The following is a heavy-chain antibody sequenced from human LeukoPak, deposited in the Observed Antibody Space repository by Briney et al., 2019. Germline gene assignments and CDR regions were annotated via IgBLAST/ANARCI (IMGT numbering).Heavy chain of an antibody. Sequence: SETLSLTCTVSGGSISSYYWSWIRQPPGKGLEWIGYIYYSGSTNYNPSLKSRVTISVDTSKNQFSLKLSSVTAADTAVYYCARVGIWGRYYYYYYMDIWGKGTTVTISS. D-gene: IGHD2-21*01. CDR3: ARVGIWGRYYYYYYMDI. CDR1: GGSISSYY. V-gene: IGHV4-59*01. CDR2: IYYSGST. J-gene: IGHJ6*03.